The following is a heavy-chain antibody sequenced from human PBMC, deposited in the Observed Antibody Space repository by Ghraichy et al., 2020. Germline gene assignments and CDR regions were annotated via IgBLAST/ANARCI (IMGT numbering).Heavy chain of an antibody. J-gene: IGHJ4*02. Sequence: SQTLSLTCAVYGGSFSGYYWSWIRQPPGKGLEWIGKINHSGSTNYNPSLKNRVTISVDTSKNQFSLKLSFVTAADTAVYYCARYPYSGSWYGNYFDYWGQGTLVTVSS. D-gene: IGHD6-13*01. CDR2: INHSGST. CDR1: GGSFSGYY. CDR3: ARYPYSGSWYGNYFDY. V-gene: IGHV4-34*01.